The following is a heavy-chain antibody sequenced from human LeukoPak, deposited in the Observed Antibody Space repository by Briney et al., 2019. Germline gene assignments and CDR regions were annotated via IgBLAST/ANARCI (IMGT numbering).Heavy chain of an antibody. CDR2: ISGSGGST. CDR1: GFTVSSNY. J-gene: IGHJ4*02. V-gene: IGHV3-23*01. D-gene: IGHD1-20*01. Sequence: GGSLRLSCAASGFTVSSNYMSWVRQAPGKGLEWVSAISGSGGSTYYADSVKGRFTISRDNSKNTLYLQMNSLRAEDTAVYYCAKERYNWNHNDYWGQGTLVTVSS. CDR3: AKERYNWNHNDY.